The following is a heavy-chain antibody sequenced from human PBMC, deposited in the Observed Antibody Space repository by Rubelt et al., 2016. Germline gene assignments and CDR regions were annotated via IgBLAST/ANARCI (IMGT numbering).Heavy chain of an antibody. CDR2: IWYDGSNK. CDR3: AKDFAVACGGECSSMGLDPTYHFGMDV. V-gene: IGHV3-33*06. CDR1: GFTFSSYG. Sequence: GGVVQPGRSLRLSCAASGFTFSSYGMHWVRQAPGKGLEWVAVIWYDGSNKYYADSVKGRFTISRDNSKNTLYLQMNSLRSADSAVYYCAKDFAVACGGECSSMGLDPTYHFGMDVWGQGTTVTVSS. D-gene: IGHD2-21*01. J-gene: IGHJ6*02.